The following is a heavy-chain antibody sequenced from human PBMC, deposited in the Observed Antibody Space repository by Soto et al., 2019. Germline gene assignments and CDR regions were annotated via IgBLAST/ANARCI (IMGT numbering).Heavy chain of an antibody. CDR1: GSSFSDYY. CDR2: GNGRDCET. D-gene: IGHD1-26*01. Sequence: EVHLVQSGAEVKRPGTSVRISCKVSGSSFSDYYVHWVQQAPGKGLQWMGLGNGRDCETKNAENLLGRATTSAAPSTNAFYMPLSSLTSEGTAMYSCSTSRHTLCKVVIPSAVGNWFHPWGLGTLVTVSS. V-gene: IGHV1-69-2*01. CDR3: STSRHTLCKVVIPSAVGNWFHP. J-gene: IGHJ5*02.